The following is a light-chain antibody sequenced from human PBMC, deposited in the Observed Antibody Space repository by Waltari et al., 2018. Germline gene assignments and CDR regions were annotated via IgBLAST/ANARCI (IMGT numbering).Light chain of an antibody. J-gene: IGKJ2*01. CDR1: QSLDVAS. CDR2: GAY. Sequence: EIVLTQSPGTLSLSPGDRATLPCRADQSLDVASVAWYQHKSGQAPRLLVYGAYYRAAAIPERFSGSGSGTDFTLTINRLEPDDFAVYYCQQYHTPPATFGQGTKLEIK. V-gene: IGKV3-20*01. CDR3: QQYHTPPAT.